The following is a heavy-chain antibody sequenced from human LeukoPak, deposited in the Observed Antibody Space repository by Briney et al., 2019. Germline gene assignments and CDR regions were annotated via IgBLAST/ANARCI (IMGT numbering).Heavy chain of an antibody. Sequence: SETLSLTCTVSGGSISSYYWSWIRQPAGKGLEWIGRTYTSGSTNYNPSLKSRVTMSVDTSKNQFSLKLSSVTAADTAVYYCSRERSGWSAFDYWGQGTLVTVSS. CDR2: TYTSGST. J-gene: IGHJ4*02. D-gene: IGHD6-19*01. CDR1: GGSISSYY. V-gene: IGHV4-4*07. CDR3: SRERSGWSAFDY.